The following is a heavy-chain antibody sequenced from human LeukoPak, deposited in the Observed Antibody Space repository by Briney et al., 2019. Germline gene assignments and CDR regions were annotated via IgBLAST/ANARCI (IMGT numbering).Heavy chain of an antibody. J-gene: IGHJ6*02. V-gene: IGHV1-18*01. CDR3: ARDKARNYDFWSGYYWHYYGMDV. CDR1: GYTFTSYG. Sequence: GASVKVSCKASGYTFTSYGISWVRQAPGQGLEWMGWISAYNGNTNYAQKLQGRVTMTTDTSTSTAYMELRSLRSDHTAVYYCARDKARNYDFWSGYYWHYYGMDVWGQGTTVTVSS. CDR2: ISAYNGNT. D-gene: IGHD3-3*01.